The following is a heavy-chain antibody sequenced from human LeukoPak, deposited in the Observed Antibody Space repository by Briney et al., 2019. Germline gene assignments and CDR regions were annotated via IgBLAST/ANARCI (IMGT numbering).Heavy chain of an antibody. CDR2: ISYDGNNE. J-gene: IGHJ5*02. CDR1: GFTFNNYA. V-gene: IGHV3-30*04. D-gene: IGHD4/OR15-4a*01. Sequence: PGSSLRLSCAASGFTFNNYAMYRVRQDPPTGLEWAAVISYDGNNEYSADSVKGRFTISIDDSKSTLYLPMNTLRAADAAVYDCSRERCVRCTAWNWFDPWGQGTLVTVS. CDR3: SRERCVRCTAWNWFDP.